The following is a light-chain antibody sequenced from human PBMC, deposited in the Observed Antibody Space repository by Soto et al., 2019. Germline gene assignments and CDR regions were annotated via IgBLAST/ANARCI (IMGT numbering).Light chain of an antibody. CDR3: QQYNNWHLT. V-gene: IGKV3-15*01. J-gene: IGKJ4*01. CDR1: KSVSSN. CDR2: GAS. Sequence: EIVMTQSPATLSVSPGERATLSCRSSKSVSSNLAWYQQKPGQAPRLLIYGASTRATGIPARFSGSGSGTEFTLTISSLQSEDFAVYYCQQYNNWHLTFGGGTKVDIK.